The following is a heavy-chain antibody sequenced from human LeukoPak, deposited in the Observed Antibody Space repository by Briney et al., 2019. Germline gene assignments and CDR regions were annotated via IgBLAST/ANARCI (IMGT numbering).Heavy chain of an antibody. CDR1: GGSISSSNW. CDR3: ARLYCSSTSCYWNWCHP. CDR2: NYNSGST. D-gene: IGHD2-2*01. V-gene: IGHV4-4*02. J-gene: IGHJ5*02. Sequence: SETLSLTCAVSGGSISSSNWWSWVRQPPGKGLEWVGENYNSGSTNYNPSLKRRVTTSQEKSKNLLSLTLSSVPAADRAVYYCARLYCSSTSCYWNWCHPWPQGTLVSVSS.